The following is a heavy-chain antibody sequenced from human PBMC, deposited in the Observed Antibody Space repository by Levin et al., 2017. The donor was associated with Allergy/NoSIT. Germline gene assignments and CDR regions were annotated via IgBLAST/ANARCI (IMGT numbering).Heavy chain of an antibody. J-gene: IGHJ6*02. CDR2: ISAYNGNT. Sequence: ASVKVSCKASGYTFTSYGISWVRQAPGQGLEWMGWISAYNGNTNYAQKLQGRVTMTTDTSTSTAYMELRSLRSDDTAVYYCARDEGTTVVTPFLGYYYGMDVWGQGTTVTVSS. CDR3: ARDEGTTVVTPFLGYYYGMDV. V-gene: IGHV1-18*01. CDR1: GYTFTSYG. D-gene: IGHD4-23*01.